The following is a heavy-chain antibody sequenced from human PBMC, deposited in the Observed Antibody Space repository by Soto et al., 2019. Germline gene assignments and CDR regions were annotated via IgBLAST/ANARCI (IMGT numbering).Heavy chain of an antibody. Sequence: GGSLRLSCAASGFTFSSYGMHWVRQAPGKGLEWVAVIWYDGSNKYYANSVKGRFTISRDNSKNTLYLQMNSLRAEDTAVYYCARGYDFWSGYLGMDVWGQGTTVTVSS. J-gene: IGHJ6*02. CDR1: GFTFSSYG. CDR3: ARGYDFWSGYLGMDV. CDR2: IWYDGSNK. V-gene: IGHV3-33*01. D-gene: IGHD3-3*01.